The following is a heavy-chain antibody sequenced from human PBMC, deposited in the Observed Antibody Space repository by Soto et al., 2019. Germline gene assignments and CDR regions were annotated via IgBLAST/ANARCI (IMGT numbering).Heavy chain of an antibody. D-gene: IGHD2-21*01. CDR1: CYKFVDYY. CDR2: INPKGGDS. V-gene: IGHV1-46*01. Sequence: ASVKVSFKASCYKFVDYYSHLLLHSPVQCLELMGIINPKGGDSRYAQKFQGRVTMTSNTFTSTVYMDLRRLTSDDTAVYYCARVYCGGDCRPGEWLYYYGMEVWGKRNTVNVSS. CDR3: ARVYCGGDCRPGEWLYYYGMEV. J-gene: IGHJ6*04.